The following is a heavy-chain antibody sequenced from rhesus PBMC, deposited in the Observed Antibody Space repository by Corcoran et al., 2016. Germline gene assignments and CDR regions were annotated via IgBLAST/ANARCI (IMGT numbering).Heavy chain of an antibody. V-gene: IGHV2-95*01. CDR3: ARGDWNDVFDY. CDR1: GFSISTPGTG. CDR2: IYWNESK. D-gene: IGHD1-7*02. J-gene: IGHJ4*01. Sequence: QVTLKESGPALVKPTQTLPLTCTFSGFSISTPGTGVGWIRQPPGKALEWLANIYWNESKYYSTSLKSRLTISKDTSKNQVVVTMTNMDPVDTATYYCARGDWNDVFDYWGQGVLVTVSS.